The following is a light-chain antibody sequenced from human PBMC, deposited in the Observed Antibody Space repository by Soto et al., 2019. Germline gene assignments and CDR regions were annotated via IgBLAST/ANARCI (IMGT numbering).Light chain of an antibody. J-gene: IGKJ2*01. Sequence: ERIMTQSPATLSVSPGESATLSCRAGPISSSLAWHQQRPGQAPRLLIYGASVRATGVPARFSGSGSGTEFTLTINSLQSEDYAVYFCQQYNNWPYTFGKGTKVDIK. V-gene: IGKV3-15*01. CDR2: GAS. CDR3: QQYNNWPYT. CDR1: PISSS.